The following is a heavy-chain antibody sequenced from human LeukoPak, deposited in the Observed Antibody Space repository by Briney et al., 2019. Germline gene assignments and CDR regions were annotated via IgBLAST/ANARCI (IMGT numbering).Heavy chain of an antibody. CDR1: GFTFSSYS. D-gene: IGHD1-26*01. CDR3: ARDRGGSMPEYYFDY. J-gene: IGHJ4*02. V-gene: IGHV3-30*03. Sequence: PGGSLRLSCAASGFTFSSYSMNWVRQAPGKGLEWVAVISYDGSNKYYADSVKGRFTISRDNSKNTLYLQMNSLRAEDTAVYYCARDRGGSMPEYYFDYWGQGTLVTVSS. CDR2: ISYDGSNK.